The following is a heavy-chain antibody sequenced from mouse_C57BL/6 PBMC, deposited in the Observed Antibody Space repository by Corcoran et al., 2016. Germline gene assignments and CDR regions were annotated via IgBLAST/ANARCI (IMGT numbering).Heavy chain of an antibody. CDR2: IYPRSGNT. J-gene: IGHJ3*01. V-gene: IGHV1-81*01. D-gene: IGHD3-3*01. Sequence: QVQLQQSGAELARPGASVKLSCKASGYTFTSYGISWVKQRTGQGLEWIGEIYPRSGNTCYNEKFKGKATLTADKSSSTAYMELRSLTSEDSAVYFCARSWLGFAYWGQGTLVTVSA. CDR3: ARSWLGFAY. CDR1: GYTFTSYG.